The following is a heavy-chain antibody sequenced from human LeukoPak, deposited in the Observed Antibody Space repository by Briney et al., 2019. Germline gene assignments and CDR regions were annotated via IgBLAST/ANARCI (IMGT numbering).Heavy chain of an antibody. Sequence: PSETLSLTCTVSGGSISSYYWSWIRQPPGKGLEWIWYIHYSGSTNYNPSLRSRVTVSVDTSKNQISLKLSSVTAADTAVYYCASTLQWLAFDYWGQGTLVTVSS. CDR2: IHYSGST. CDR3: ASTLQWLAFDY. CDR1: GGSISSYY. D-gene: IGHD6-19*01. J-gene: IGHJ4*02. V-gene: IGHV4-59*01.